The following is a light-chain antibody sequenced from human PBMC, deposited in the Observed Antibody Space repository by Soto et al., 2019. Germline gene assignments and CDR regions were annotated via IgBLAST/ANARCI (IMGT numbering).Light chain of an antibody. CDR1: SSDVGDYNY. J-gene: IGLJ2*01. CDR3: SSYTRSILL. V-gene: IGLV2-8*01. CDR2: EVS. Sequence: QSALTQPPSASGSLGQSVTIPCTGTSSDVGDYNYVSWYQQHPGKVPKLMIYEVSKRPSGVPDRFSGSKSGNTASLTVSGLQAEDEADYYCSSYTRSILLFGGGTKVTVL.